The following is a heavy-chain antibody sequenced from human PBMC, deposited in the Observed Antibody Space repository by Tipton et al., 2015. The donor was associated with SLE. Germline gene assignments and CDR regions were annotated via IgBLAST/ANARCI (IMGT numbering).Heavy chain of an antibody. Sequence: LRLSCTVSGYSITTGYYWSWIRQPPGKGLEWIGEINHSGSTNYNPSLKSRVTISVDTSKNQFSLKLSSVTAADTAVYYCARGLTQSPDYWGQGTLVTVSS. D-gene: IGHD2-15*01. CDR1: GYSITTGYY. J-gene: IGHJ4*02. CDR2: INHSGST. CDR3: ARGLTQSPDY. V-gene: IGHV4-34*01.